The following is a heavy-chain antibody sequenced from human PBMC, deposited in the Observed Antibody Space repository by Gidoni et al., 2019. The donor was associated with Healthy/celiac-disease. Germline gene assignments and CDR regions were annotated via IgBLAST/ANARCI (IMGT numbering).Heavy chain of an antibody. J-gene: IGHJ6*03. CDR1: GFPLSSYA. V-gene: IGHV3-30*04. CDR3: ARDKGRIYYYDSSAPADYYMDV. CDR2: ISDDGSNK. D-gene: IGHD3-22*01. Sequence: QVQLVESGGGVVQPGRSLRPSCAASGFPLSSYAMPWVRQAPGKGLEWVAVISDDGSNKYSADSVKGRFTISRDNSKNTLYLQMNSLRAEDTAVYYCARDKGRIYYYDSSAPADYYMDVWGKGTTVTVSS.